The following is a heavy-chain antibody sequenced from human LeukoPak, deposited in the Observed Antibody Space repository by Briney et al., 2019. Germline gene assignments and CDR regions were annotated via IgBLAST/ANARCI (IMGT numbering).Heavy chain of an antibody. Sequence: GSLRLSCAASGFTFSSYAMSWVRQAPGKGLEWVSAISGSGGSTYYADSVKGRFTISRDNSKNTLYLQMNSLRAEDTAVYYCAKNCGGDCYSHYYYYMDVWGKGTTVTVSS. CDR2: ISGSGGST. J-gene: IGHJ6*03. CDR3: AKNCGGDCYSHYYYYMDV. CDR1: GFTFSSYA. V-gene: IGHV3-23*01. D-gene: IGHD2-21*01.